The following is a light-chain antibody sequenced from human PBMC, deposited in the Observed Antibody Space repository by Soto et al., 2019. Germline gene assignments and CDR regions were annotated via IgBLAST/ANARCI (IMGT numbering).Light chain of an antibody. CDR1: SSNIGAGYD. CDR2: GNN. J-gene: IGLJ1*01. CDR3: QSYDSSLISYV. V-gene: IGLV1-40*01. Sequence: QSVLTQPPSVSGAPGQRVTISCTGSSSNIGAGYDVHWYQQLPGTAPKLLIYGNNNRPSGVPDRSSSSKSGTSGSLAIAGLQAEDGADYYCQSYDSSLISYVFGTGTKLTVL.